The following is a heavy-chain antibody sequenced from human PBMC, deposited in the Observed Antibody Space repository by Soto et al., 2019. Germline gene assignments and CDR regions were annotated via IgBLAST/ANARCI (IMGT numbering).Heavy chain of an antibody. V-gene: IGHV4-31*03. CDR1: GGFISSGGYY. Sequence: QVQLQESGPGLLKPSQTLSLTCTVSGGFISSGGYYWSWIRQQPGKGPEWIGYIYYNGNTDYSPSLKSRLTISLDTSKNQFSLKLTSVTAADTAVYYCGRDAYCSGGTCSSGWVDPWGQGILVTVSS. J-gene: IGHJ5*02. CDR2: IYYNGNT. CDR3: GRDAYCSGGTCSSGWVDP. D-gene: IGHD2-15*01.